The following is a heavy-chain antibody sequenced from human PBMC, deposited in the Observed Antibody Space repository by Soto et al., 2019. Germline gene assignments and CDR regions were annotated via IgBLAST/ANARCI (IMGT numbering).Heavy chain of an antibody. CDR2: IRSKANSYAT. D-gene: IGHD3-3*01. V-gene: IGHV3-73*01. CDR1: GFTFSGSA. CDR3: TTPGNDFWSGYLDY. J-gene: IGHJ4*02. Sequence: EVQLVESGGGLVQPGGSLKLSCAASGFTFSGSAMHWVRQASGKGLEWVGRIRSKANSYATAYAASVKGRITISRDDSKNTAYLQMNSLKTEDTAVYYCTTPGNDFWSGYLDYWGQGTLVTVSS.